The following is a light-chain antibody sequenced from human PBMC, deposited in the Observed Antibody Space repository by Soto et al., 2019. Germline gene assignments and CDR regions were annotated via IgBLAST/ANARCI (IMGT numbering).Light chain of an antibody. Sequence: EIVLTQSPATLYLSPGERATLSCRASQNIDSYLAWYQQKPGQAPRLLIHDTSQRATGIPARFSGSGSGTDFTLTISSLAPEDFAVYYCQQRTTWPALSFGGGTRVEV. J-gene: IGKJ4*01. V-gene: IGKV3-11*01. CDR1: QNIDSY. CDR2: DTS. CDR3: QQRTTWPALS.